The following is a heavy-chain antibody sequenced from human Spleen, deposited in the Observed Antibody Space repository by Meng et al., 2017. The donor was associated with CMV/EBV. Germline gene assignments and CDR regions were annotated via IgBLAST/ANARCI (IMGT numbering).Heavy chain of an antibody. CDR2: TSSSGSAT. V-gene: IGHV3-11*04. Sequence: GESLKISCAASGFTFSDYYITWVRQAPGKGLEWISYTSSSGSATYYADSVKGRFTISRDNANNSLYLQMNRLRAEDTAVYYCARECCSSTSCWCYYGMDVWGQGTTVTVSS. CDR3: ARECCSSTSCWCYYGMDV. D-gene: IGHD2-2*01. J-gene: IGHJ6*02. CDR1: GFTFSDYY.